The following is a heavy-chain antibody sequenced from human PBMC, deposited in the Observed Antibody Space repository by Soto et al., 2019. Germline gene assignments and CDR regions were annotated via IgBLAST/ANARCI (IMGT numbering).Heavy chain of an antibody. J-gene: IGHJ3*02. Sequence: EVQLVESGGGLVKPGGSLRLSCAASGFIFSSYSMNWVRQAPGKGLEWVSSISSSSSYIYYADSLKGRFTISRDNAKNSLDLQMNSLGVEDTAVYYCAFAGSGSYSNVPDAFDIWGQGTMVTVSS. D-gene: IGHD3-10*01. CDR1: GFIFSSYS. CDR2: ISSSSSYI. CDR3: AFAGSGSYSNVPDAFDI. V-gene: IGHV3-21*01.